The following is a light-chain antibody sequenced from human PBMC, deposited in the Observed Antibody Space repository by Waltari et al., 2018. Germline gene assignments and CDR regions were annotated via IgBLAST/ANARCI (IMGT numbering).Light chain of an antibody. CDR1: QCVGTY. Sequence: EIVLTQSPATLSLSPGERATLSCRASQCVGTYLAWYQQKPGQAPRLLIYAASNRATGIPARFSGSGSGTDFTLTISNLEPGDSAVYYCQQRSDRPPVSFGQGTRLQIK. CDR2: AAS. V-gene: IGKV3-11*01. J-gene: IGKJ2*03. CDR3: QQRSDRPPVS.